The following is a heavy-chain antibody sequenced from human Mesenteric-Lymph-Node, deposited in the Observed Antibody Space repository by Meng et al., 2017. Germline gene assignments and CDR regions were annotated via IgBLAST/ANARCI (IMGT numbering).Heavy chain of an antibody. Sequence: GESLKISCGASGFTFSDYPMHWVRQAPGKGLEWVAIASSDEDQIYYPDSVRGRFIISRDNSKNTLFLQMNSLRTEDTAVYYCARELGITFGGVIVMSMRAHYYGMDVWGQGTTVTVSS. CDR2: ASSDEDQI. CDR1: GFTFSDYP. V-gene: IGHV3-30*04. CDR3: ARELGITFGGVIVMSMRAHYYGMDV. J-gene: IGHJ6*02. D-gene: IGHD3-16*02.